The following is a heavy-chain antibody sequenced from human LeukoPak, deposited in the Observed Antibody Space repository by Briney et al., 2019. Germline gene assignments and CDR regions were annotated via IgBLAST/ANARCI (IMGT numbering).Heavy chain of an antibody. Sequence: GGSLRLSCAASGFTFSSYAMSWVRQAPGEGLEWVSAISGSGGSTYYADSVKGRFTISRDNSKNTLYLQMNSLRAEDTAEYYCARSAVGTSCCTAVDYWGQGTLVTVSS. CDR2: ISGSGGST. J-gene: IGHJ4*02. CDR1: GFTFSSYA. V-gene: IGHV3-23*01. CDR3: ARSAVGTSCCTAVDY. D-gene: IGHD1-26*01.